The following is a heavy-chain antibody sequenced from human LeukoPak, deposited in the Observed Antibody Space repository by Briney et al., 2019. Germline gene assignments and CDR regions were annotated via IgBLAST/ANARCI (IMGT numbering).Heavy chain of an antibody. CDR3: AKGAVAGNYYGMDV. CDR1: GFTFSSYA. Sequence: PGGSLRPSCAASGFTFSSYAMSWVRQAPGKGLEWVSAISGSGGSTYYADSVKGRFTISRDNSKNTLYLQMNSLRAEDTAVYYCAKGAVAGNYYGMDVWGQGTTVTVSS. V-gene: IGHV3-23*01. D-gene: IGHD6-19*01. CDR2: ISGSGGST. J-gene: IGHJ6*02.